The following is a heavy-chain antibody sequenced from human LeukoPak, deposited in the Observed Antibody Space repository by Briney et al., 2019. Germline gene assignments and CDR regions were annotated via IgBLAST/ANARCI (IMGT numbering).Heavy chain of an antibody. CDR2: ISGSGGST. CDR1: GFTFSSYA. CDR3: AKYSSSWYMGITYYFDY. D-gene: IGHD6-13*01. J-gene: IGHJ4*02. Sequence: GGSLRLSCAASGFTFSSYAMSWVRQAPGKGLEWVSAISGSGGSTYYADSVKGRFTISRDNSKNTLYLQMNSLRAEDTAVYYCAKYSSSWYMGITYYFDYWGQGTLVTVS. V-gene: IGHV3-23*01.